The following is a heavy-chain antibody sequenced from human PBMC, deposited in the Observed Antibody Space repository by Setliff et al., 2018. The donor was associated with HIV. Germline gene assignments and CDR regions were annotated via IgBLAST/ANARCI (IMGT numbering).Heavy chain of an antibody. Sequence: PSETLSLTCSVSGVSITHYYWNWIRQPPGKGLEWIGNIFDSENNNYNPSLKSRVSMSVDTSKNQFSLRLTSVTAADTAVYYCARQITSVTPEMLVVNDAFDVWGQGKMVTVSS. CDR2: IFDSENN. D-gene: IGHD4-17*01. J-gene: IGHJ3*01. V-gene: IGHV4-59*01. CDR3: ARQITSVTPEMLVVNDAFDV. CDR1: GVSITHYY.